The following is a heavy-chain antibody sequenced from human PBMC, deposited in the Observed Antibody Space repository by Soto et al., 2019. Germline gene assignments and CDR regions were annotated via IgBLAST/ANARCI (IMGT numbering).Heavy chain of an antibody. D-gene: IGHD3-16*01. CDR3: AKAGGIDY. J-gene: IGHJ4*02. CDR1: GFTFSSYT. V-gene: IGHV3-23*01. CDR2: ISGSGSST. Sequence: EVQLLESGGGLVEPGGSRRLSCAASGFTFSSYTMSWVRQAPGKGLEWVSTISGSGSSTYSADSVKGRFTISRDNSKNPLYLQMNSLRVEDTAIYYCAKAGGIDYWGQLTLVTVS.